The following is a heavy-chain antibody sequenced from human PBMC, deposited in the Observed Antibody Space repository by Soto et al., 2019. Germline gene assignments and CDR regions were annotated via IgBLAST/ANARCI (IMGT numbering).Heavy chain of an antibody. V-gene: IGHV1-18*04. CDR2: ISSYNGAT. CDR3: ARVIVAPYPYGMDV. J-gene: IGHJ6*04. D-gene: IGHD3-16*02. Sequence: ASVKVSSKASGYTFTRSGISWLRQAPGQEPEQMGRISSYNGATNYAHTFQGRDTMTKDTSPSTAYTELRRLRSDDTAVCYCARVIVAPYPYGMDVWGKATPVTVSS. CDR1: GYTFTRSG.